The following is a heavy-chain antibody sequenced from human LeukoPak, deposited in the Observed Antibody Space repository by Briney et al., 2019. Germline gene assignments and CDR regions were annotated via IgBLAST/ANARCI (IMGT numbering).Heavy chain of an antibody. D-gene: IGHD3-22*01. CDR1: GFTFDDYA. CDR3: ARVGLDDYDSSGYYRLDY. J-gene: IGHJ4*02. CDR2: ISWNSGSI. Sequence: GGSLRLSCAASGFTFDDYAMHWVRQAPGKGLEWVSGISWNSGSIGYADSVKGRFTISRDNAKNSLYLQMNSLRAEDMALYYCARVGLDDYDSSGYYRLDYWGQGTLVTVSS. V-gene: IGHV3-9*03.